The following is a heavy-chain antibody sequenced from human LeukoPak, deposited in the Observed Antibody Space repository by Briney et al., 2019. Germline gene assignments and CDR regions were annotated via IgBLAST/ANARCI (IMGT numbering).Heavy chain of an antibody. CDR3: AKDLIVVVPADIGYDY. D-gene: IGHD2-2*01. V-gene: IGHV3-30*02. J-gene: IGHJ4*02. CDR2: IRYDGSNK. CDR1: GFTFSSYG. Sequence: GGSLRLSCAASGFTFSSYGMHWVRQAPGKGLEWVAFIRYDGSNKYYADSVKGRFTISRDNSKNTLYLQMNSLRAEDTAVYCCAKDLIVVVPADIGYDYWGQGTLVTVSS.